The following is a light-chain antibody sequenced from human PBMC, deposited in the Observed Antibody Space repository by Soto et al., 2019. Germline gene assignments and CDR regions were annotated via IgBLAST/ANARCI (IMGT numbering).Light chain of an antibody. CDR1: QSVSSSY. Sequence: EIVLTQSPGTLSLSPGERATLSCRASQSVSSSYLAWYQQKPGQPPRLLIYDASTWATGVPVRFRGSGSGTQFTLTISSLQSEYSALYYCHQYPNWLALTLGGGTKVDIK. V-gene: IGKV3-15*01. CDR2: DAS. J-gene: IGKJ4*01. CDR3: HQYPNWLALT.